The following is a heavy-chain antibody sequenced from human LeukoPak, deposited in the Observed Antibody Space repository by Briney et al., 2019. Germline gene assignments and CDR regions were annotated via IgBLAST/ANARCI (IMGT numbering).Heavy chain of an antibody. J-gene: IGHJ3*02. CDR3: ARDQYNYGHHGGFDI. CDR2: LNPDSGVT. Sequence: ASVKVSCKASGYTFTGYYIHWVRQAPGQGLEWMGWLNPDSGVTKYAQKFQGRVTMTRDTSISTAFMELSRLRSDDTAAYYCARDQYNYGHHGGFDIWGQGTMVTVSS. V-gene: IGHV1-2*02. D-gene: IGHD5-18*01. CDR1: GYTFTGYY.